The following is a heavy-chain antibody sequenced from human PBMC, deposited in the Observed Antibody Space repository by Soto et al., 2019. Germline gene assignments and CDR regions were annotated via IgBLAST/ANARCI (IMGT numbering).Heavy chain of an antibody. J-gene: IGHJ6*02. CDR3: ARQGFGPLHGLVDV. V-gene: IGHV4-59*08. CDR2: VHHSWGS. Sequence: QVQLQESGPGLVKPSETLSLSCTVSGGSINSYYWSWIRQSPGKRMEWIGYVHHSWGSSYNPSLQSRGAISLDTPKSQFSLKVTSVTATDTAVYYCARQGFGPLHGLVDVWGQGTTVTVSS. D-gene: IGHD3-10*01. CDR1: GGSINSYY.